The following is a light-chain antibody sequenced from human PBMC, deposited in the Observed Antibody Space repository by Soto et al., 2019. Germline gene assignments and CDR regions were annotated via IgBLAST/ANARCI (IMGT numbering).Light chain of an antibody. Sequence: EIVLTQSPATLSSSPGERATISCLASQSVSSYLAWYQQKPGQAPRLLIYDASNRATGIPARFSGSGSGTDSTLTSSSLEPEDFAVYYGQQRSNWPPTFGQGTKVDIK. CDR1: QSVSSY. V-gene: IGKV3-11*01. CDR2: DAS. CDR3: QQRSNWPPT. J-gene: IGKJ1*01.